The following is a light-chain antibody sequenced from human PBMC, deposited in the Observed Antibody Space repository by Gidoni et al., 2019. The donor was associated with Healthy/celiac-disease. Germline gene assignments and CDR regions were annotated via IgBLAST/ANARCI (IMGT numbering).Light chain of an antibody. CDR2: AAS. Sequence: DIQMTQSPSSLSASVGDRVTIPCRASQSISIYLDWYQQKPGKAPKLLIYAASSLQSGVPSRFSGSGSGTDFTLTISSLQPEDFATYYCQQSYSTPLTFGGGTEVEIK. V-gene: IGKV1-39*01. J-gene: IGKJ4*01. CDR1: QSISIY. CDR3: QQSYSTPLT.